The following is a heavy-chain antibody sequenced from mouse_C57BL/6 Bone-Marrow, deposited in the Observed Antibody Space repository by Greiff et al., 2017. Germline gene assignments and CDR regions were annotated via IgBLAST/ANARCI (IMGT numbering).Heavy chain of an antibody. Sequence: EVKLMESGPELVKPGASVKISCKASGYTFTDYYMNWVKQSHGKSLEWIGDINPNNGGTSYNQKFKGKATLTVDKSSSTAYMELRSLTSEDSAVYYCARDDYDEGYYAMDYWGQGTSVTVSS. CDR3: ARDDYDEGYYAMDY. J-gene: IGHJ4*01. CDR1: GYTFTDYY. D-gene: IGHD2-4*01. CDR2: INPNNGGT. V-gene: IGHV1-26*01.